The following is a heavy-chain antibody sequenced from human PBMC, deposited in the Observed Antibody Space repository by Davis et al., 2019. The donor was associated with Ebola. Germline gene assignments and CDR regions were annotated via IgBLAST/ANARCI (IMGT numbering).Heavy chain of an antibody. CDR1: GFSFSTFA. D-gene: IGHD6-13*01. V-gene: IGHV3-23*01. J-gene: IGHJ4*02. CDR2: ISGNGGST. Sequence: GESLKISCAASGFSFSTFAMSWVRQAPGKGLEWVSGISGNGGSTYNADSVKGRFTISRDNAKNTLYLQMNSLRVEDTAVYYCARGPSTGNSFSYWGQGTLVTVSS. CDR3: ARGPSTGNSFSY.